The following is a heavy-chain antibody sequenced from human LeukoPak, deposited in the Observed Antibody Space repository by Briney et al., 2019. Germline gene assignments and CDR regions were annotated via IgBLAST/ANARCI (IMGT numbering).Heavy chain of an antibody. V-gene: IGHV4-59*08. D-gene: IGHD6-6*01. CDR3: ASGEYSSAVDY. J-gene: IGHJ4*02. CDR1: GGSISSYY. CDR2: IYYSGST. Sequence: YPSETLSLTCTVSGGSISSYYWSWIRQPPGKGLEWIGYIYYSGSTNYNPSLKSRVTISVDTSKNQFSLKLSSVTAADTAVYYCASGEYSSAVDYWGQGTLVTVSS.